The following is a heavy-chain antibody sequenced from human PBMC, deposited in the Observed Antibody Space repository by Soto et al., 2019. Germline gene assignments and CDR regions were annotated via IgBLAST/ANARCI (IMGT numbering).Heavy chain of an antibody. J-gene: IGHJ3*02. Sequence: PSETLSLTCTVSSGSISTYYWSWIRQPPGKGLEWIGYFYYSGSTNYNPSLKSRVTISVDTSKNQFSLKLSSVTAADTAVYYCARERLTGTTVWAAFDIWGQGTMVTVSS. CDR1: SGSISTYY. CDR3: ARERLTGTTVWAAFDI. V-gene: IGHV4-59*01. D-gene: IGHD1-7*01. CDR2: FYYSGST.